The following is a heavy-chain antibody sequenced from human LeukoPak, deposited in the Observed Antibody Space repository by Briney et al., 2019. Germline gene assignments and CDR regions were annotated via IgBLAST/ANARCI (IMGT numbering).Heavy chain of an antibody. CDR3: ARDLSDAPDYYYYYYMDV. V-gene: IGHV1-46*01. Sequence: ASVKVSCKASGYTFTSYYMHWVRQAPGQGLEWMGIINPSGGSTSYAQKFQGRVTMTRDTSTSTVYMELSSPRSEDTAVYYCARDLSDAPDYYYYYYMDVWGKGTTVTVSS. CDR2: INPSGGST. CDR1: GYTFTSYY. J-gene: IGHJ6*03.